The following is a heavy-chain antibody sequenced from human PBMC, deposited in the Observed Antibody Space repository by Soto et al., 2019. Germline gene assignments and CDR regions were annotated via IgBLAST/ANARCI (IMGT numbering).Heavy chain of an antibody. D-gene: IGHD1-1*01. J-gene: IGHJ4*02. CDR2: IRNDRSNI. CDR1: GFTFSKSD. V-gene: IGHV3-33*08. CDR3: AREMEMATTLDY. Sequence: WGSLRLSCAASGFTFSKSDMNWVRQAPGKGLEWVSFIRNDRSNIYYADSVKGRFTISRDNSKDTLYLQMNSLRAEDTAVYYCAREMEMATTLDYWGQGTLVPVSS.